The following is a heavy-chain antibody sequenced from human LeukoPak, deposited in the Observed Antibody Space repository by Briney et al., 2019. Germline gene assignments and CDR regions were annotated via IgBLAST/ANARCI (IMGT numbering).Heavy chain of an antibody. J-gene: IGHJ4*02. CDR2: IYYSGTT. CDR3: ARRLGKSTLYYFDY. D-gene: IGHD3-16*01. V-gene: IGHV4-30-4*08. Sequence: PSETLSLTCTVSGGSISSSSYQWGWIRQPPGKGLEWIGFIYYSGTTYFNPSLKSRLTMSVDTSKNQFSLKLNSVTAADTAVYYCARRLGKSTLYYFDYWGQGLLVTVSS. CDR1: GGSISSSSYQ.